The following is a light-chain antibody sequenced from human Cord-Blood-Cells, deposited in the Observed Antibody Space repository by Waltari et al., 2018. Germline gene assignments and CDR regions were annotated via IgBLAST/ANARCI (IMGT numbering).Light chain of an antibody. J-gene: IGLJ3*02. Sequence: QSALTQPASVSGSPGQSITISCTGTSSDVGSYNLVSWYQQHPGKAPKLLIYEGSKRPSGFCNRFSCSKSGNTASLTISGRQAEDEADYYCCSYAGSSTWVFGGGTKLTVL. CDR1: SSDVGSYNL. CDR3: CSYAGSSTWV. CDR2: EGS. V-gene: IGLV2-23*01.